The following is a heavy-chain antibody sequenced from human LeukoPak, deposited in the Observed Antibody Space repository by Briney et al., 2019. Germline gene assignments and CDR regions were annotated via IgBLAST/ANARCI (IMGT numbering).Heavy chain of an antibody. V-gene: IGHV3-20*04. CDR1: GFTFDDYG. Sequence: PGGSLRLSCAASGFTFDDYGMSWVRHAPAKGLEWVSGINWNGGSTGYADSVKGRFTISRDNAKNSLYLQMNSLRAEDTAIYYCAREGDGYKGIYAFDIWGQGTMVTVSS. D-gene: IGHD5-24*01. J-gene: IGHJ3*02. CDR3: AREGDGYKGIYAFDI. CDR2: INWNGGST.